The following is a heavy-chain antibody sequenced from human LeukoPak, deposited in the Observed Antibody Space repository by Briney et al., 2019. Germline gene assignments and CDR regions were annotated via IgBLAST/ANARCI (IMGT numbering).Heavy chain of an antibody. V-gene: IGHV3-23*01. D-gene: IGHD3-10*01. CDR3: AKNSMVREIFFSYYYYYMDV. CDR2: ISGSGGST. CDR1: GFTFSSYA. Sequence: PGGSLRLSCAASGFTFSSYAMSWVRQAPGKGLEWISAISGSGGSTYYADSVKGRFTISRDNSMNTLYLQMNSLRADDTAVYYCAKNSMVREIFFSYYYYYMDVWGKGTTVTVSS. J-gene: IGHJ6*03.